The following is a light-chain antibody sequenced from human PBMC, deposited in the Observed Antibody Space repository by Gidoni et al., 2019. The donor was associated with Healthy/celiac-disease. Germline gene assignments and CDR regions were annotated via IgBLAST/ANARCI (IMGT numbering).Light chain of an antibody. CDR1: NIGSKS. CDR2: YDS. J-gene: IGLJ2*01. CDR3: QVWDSSSDHVV. V-gene: IGLV3-21*04. Sequence: SYVLTQPPSVSVAPGQTARINCGGNNIGSKSVHWYPQKPGQAPVLVIYYDSDRPSGIPERFSGSNSGNTATLTISRVEAGDEADYYCQVWDSSSDHVVFGGGTKLTVL.